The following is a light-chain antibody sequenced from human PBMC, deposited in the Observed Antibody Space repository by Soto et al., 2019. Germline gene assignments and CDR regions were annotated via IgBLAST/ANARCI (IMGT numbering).Light chain of an antibody. CDR2: GAS. CDR1: QSISTF. V-gene: IGKV3-20*01. Sequence: ELVMTQSPATLSVAPGERATLSCRASQSISTFLAWYQQKPGQAPRLLIYGASTRATGIPARFSGSGSGTDFTLTISRLEPEDFAVYYCQQYGSSPAFGQGTKVDIK. J-gene: IGKJ1*01. CDR3: QQYGSSPA.